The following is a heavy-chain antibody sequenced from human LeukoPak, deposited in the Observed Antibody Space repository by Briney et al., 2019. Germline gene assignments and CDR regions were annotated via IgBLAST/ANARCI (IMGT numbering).Heavy chain of an antibody. J-gene: IGHJ6*02. Sequence: GGSLRLSCAASGFIFSTYAMSWVRQAPGEGLEWVSDIRSSGGSTYYADSVKGRFTISRDNSRNTLYLQMNSLRAADTAVYYCARDAPADIGYYYGMDVWGQGTTVTVSS. CDR1: GFIFSTYA. V-gene: IGHV3-23*01. D-gene: IGHD2-15*01. CDR3: ARDAPADIGYYYGMDV. CDR2: IRSSGGST.